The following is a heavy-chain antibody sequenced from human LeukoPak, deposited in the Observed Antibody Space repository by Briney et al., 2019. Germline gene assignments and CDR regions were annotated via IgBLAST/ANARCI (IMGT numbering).Heavy chain of an antibody. Sequence: PGESLRLSCTTSGFTFSNFWMGWVRQAPGKGLEWVANIKQDETEKFYLGSVKGRFTVSRDTSKNTLYLQMNSLRADDTAVYYCAKCSTSAYTTGWCNWIDPWGQGTLVTVSS. CDR3: AKCSTSAYTTGWCNWIDP. D-gene: IGHD6-19*01. V-gene: IGHV3-7*03. J-gene: IGHJ5*02. CDR2: IKQDETEK. CDR1: GFTFSNFW.